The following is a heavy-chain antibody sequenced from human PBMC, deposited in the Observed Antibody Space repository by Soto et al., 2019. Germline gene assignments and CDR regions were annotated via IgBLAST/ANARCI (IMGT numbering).Heavy chain of an antibody. J-gene: IGHJ1*01. V-gene: IGHV3-23*01. CDR1: GFAFSSYA. Sequence: WGSLRLSCAASGFAFSSYAISFVRHSPWKWLEWVSAISGSGGSTYYADSVKGRFTISRDNSKNTLYLQMNSLRAEDTAVYYCAKDIYMIVVVPRAQHWGQGTLVTVSS. CDR3: AKDIYMIVVVPRAQH. CDR2: ISGSGGST. D-gene: IGHD3-22*01.